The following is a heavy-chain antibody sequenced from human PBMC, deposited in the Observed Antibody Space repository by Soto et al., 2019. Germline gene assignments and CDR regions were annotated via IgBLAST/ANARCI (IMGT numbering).Heavy chain of an antibody. Sequence: QITLKESGPTLVKPTQTLTLTCTFSGFSLTTRGVGVGWIRQPPGKALECLALIYWDDDKRYSPSLQSRLSIHKDTSNHQAGRTKTNGHPPDAPTECCPHSQNYYRDDWLDPWGQGTPVSLSS. D-gene: IGHD3-10*01. CDR3: PHSQNYYRDDWLDP. CDR2: IYWDDDK. V-gene: IGHV2-5*02. J-gene: IGHJ5*02. CDR1: GFSLTTRGVG.